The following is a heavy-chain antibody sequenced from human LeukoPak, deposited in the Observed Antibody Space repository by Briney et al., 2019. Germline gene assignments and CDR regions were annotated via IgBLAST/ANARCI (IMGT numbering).Heavy chain of an antibody. Sequence: ASVKVSCKASGYSFSNYGITWVRQAPGLGLEWMGWISAFDGDRDHAQKFQGRVTMTTDTSTSTAYMELRSLRSDDPAVYYCARDGSGTWSDPWGPGTLVTVSS. V-gene: IGHV1-18*01. J-gene: IGHJ5*02. D-gene: IGHD3-10*01. CDR3: ARDGSGTWSDP. CDR2: ISAFDGDR. CDR1: GYSFSNYG.